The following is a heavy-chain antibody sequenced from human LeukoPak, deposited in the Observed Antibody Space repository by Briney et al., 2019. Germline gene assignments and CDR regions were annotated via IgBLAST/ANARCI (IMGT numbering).Heavy chain of an antibody. V-gene: IGHV4-30-2*01. CDR1: GGSISSGGYS. CDR3: ARASRVVVPAFFDY. Sequence: PSETLSLTCAVSGGSISSGGYSWSWIRQPPGKGLEWIGYIYHSGSTYYNPSLKSRVTISVDRSKNQFSLKLSSVTAADTAVYYCARASRVVVPAFFDYWGQGTLVTVSS. J-gene: IGHJ4*02. D-gene: IGHD2-2*01. CDR2: IYHSGST.